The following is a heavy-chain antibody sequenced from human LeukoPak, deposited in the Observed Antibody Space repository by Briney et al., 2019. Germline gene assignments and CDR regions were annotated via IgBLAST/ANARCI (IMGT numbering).Heavy chain of an antibody. CDR2: IYPGDSDT. D-gene: IGHD1-26*01. CDR1: GYSFTSYW. J-gene: IGHJ3*02. V-gene: IGHV5-51*01. Sequence: GESLKISCKGSGYSFTSYWIGWVRQMPGKGLEWMGIIYPGDSDTRYSPSFQGQVTISADKSISTAYLQWSSLKASDTAMYYCAINSGSYYDRRDDAFDIWGQGTMVTVSS. CDR3: AINSGSYYDRRDDAFDI.